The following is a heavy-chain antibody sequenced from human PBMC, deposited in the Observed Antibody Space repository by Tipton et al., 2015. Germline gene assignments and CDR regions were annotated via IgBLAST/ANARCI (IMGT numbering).Heavy chain of an antibody. Sequence: TLSLTCTVSGGSISSTSYYWGWIRQPPGKGLEWIGSIYYTGSTYYNPSLTRRATISADTSKNQFSLQLSAVTAADTAVYFCARQSIGAFDAFDIWGQGTVVTVSS. J-gene: IGHJ3*02. D-gene: IGHD1-26*01. CDR3: ARQSIGAFDAFDI. V-gene: IGHV4-39*01. CDR1: GGSISSTSYY. CDR2: IYYTGST.